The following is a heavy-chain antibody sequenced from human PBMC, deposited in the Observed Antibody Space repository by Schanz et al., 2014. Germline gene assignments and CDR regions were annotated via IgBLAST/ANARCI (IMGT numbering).Heavy chain of an antibody. CDR1: GFTLSDHY. J-gene: IGHJ6*02. Sequence: EVQLVESGGGLVQPGGSLRVSCAASGFTLSDHYMAWVRQAPGKGLEWVGRTRNKANSYITEYAASVRGRFTISRDDSNNSLYLQMTSLKTEDTAVYYCARDLGFCTSTTCYYYYYAMDVWGQGTTVTVSS. D-gene: IGHD2-2*01. CDR3: ARDLGFCTSTTCYYYYYAMDV. CDR2: TRNKANSYIT. V-gene: IGHV3-72*01.